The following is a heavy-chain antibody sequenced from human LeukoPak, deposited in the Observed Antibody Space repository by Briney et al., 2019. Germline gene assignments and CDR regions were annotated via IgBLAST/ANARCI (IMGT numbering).Heavy chain of an antibody. D-gene: IGHD6-19*01. J-gene: IGHJ4*02. Sequence: GGSLRLSCVASGFTFSNYAMSWVRQAPGKGLEWVSTISGSGDSTYYADSVRGRFTISRDNSKNTLFLQMNGLRAEDTALYYCAKSRTQGSYNSGKYWGQGALVTVSS. CDR2: ISGSGDST. CDR1: GFTFSNYA. V-gene: IGHV3-23*01. CDR3: AKSRTQGSYNSGKY.